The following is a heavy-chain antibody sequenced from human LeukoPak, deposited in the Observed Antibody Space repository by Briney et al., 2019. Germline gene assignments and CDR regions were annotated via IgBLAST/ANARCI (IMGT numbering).Heavy chain of an antibody. CDR3: ARAAPVADDY. Sequence: GGSLRLSCAASGFTFSSYAMSWVRQAPGKGLVWVSRINSDGSSTSYADSVEGRFTISRDNAKNTLYLQMNSLRAEDTAVYYCARAAPVADDYWGQGTLVTVSS. D-gene: IGHD4-23*01. CDR1: GFTFSSYA. CDR2: INSDGSST. V-gene: IGHV3-74*01. J-gene: IGHJ4*02.